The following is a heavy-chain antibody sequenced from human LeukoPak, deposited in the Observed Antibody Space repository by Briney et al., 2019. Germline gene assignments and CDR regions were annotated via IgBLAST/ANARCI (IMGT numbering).Heavy chain of an antibody. CDR2: INPNSGGT. CDR3: ARDGTGVYNLVQY. J-gene: IGHJ4*02. CDR1: GYTXTGYY. Sequence: ASVKVSCKASGYTXTGYYMHWVRQAPGQGLEWMGWINPNSGGTNYAQKFQGRVIMTRDTSISAVYMELSRLRPDDTAVYYCARDGTGVYNLVQYWGQGTLVTVSS. D-gene: IGHD5-24*01. V-gene: IGHV1-2*02.